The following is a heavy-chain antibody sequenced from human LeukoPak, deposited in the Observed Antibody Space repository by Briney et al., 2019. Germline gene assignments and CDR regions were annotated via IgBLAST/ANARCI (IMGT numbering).Heavy chain of an antibody. V-gene: IGHV3-23*01. J-gene: IGHJ4*02. D-gene: IGHD3-22*01. Sequence: GGSLRLSCAASGFTFSSYWMHWVRQAPGKGLEWVSAISGRGGSTYYADSVKGRFTISRDNSKNTLYLQMNSLRAEDTAVYYCARACSYYYDRSGYCHWGQGTPVTVSS. CDR3: ARACSYYYDRSGYCH. CDR1: GFTFSSYW. CDR2: ISGRGGST.